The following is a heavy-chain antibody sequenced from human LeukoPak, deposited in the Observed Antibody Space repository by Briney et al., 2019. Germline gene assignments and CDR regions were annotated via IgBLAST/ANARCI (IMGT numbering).Heavy chain of an antibody. V-gene: IGHV3-74*01. CDR1: GFTFSSYS. Sequence: GGSLRPSCAASGFTFSSYSMNWVRQAPGKGLVWVSRINTDGSTTTYADSVKGRFTISRDNAKNTLHLQMNSLRAEDTAVYYCARDFSGPVEYWGQGTLVTVSS. D-gene: IGHD2/OR15-2a*01. CDR2: INTDGSTT. J-gene: IGHJ4*02. CDR3: ARDFSGPVEY.